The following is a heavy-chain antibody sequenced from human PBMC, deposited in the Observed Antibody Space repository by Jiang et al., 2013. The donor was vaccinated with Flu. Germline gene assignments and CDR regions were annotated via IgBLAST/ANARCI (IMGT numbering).Heavy chain of an antibody. CDR3: ARPLGTGGGGTV. V-gene: IGHV3-30-3*01. D-gene: IGHD3-16*01. Sequence: VQLVESGGGVVQPGRSLRLSCAASGFTFSSYAMHWVRQAPGKGLEWVAVISYDGSNKYYADSVKGRFTISRDNSKNTLYLQMNSLRAEDTAVYYCARPLGTGGGGTVWGRRDHGHRLL. J-gene: IGHJ6*02. CDR1: GFTFSSYA. CDR2: ISYDGSNK.